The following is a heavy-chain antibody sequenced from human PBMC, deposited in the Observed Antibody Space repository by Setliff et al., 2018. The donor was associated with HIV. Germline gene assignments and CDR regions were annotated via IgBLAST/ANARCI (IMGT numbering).Heavy chain of an antibody. CDR3: ARGRPAVAYRGHGGDY. D-gene: IGHD6-19*01. J-gene: IGHJ4*02. V-gene: IGHV4-34*01. Sequence: SETLSLTCAVNGGSLNSHYWSWIRQSPERGLEWIGEINYSGSTYYNPPLESRVTMSVDASKSQLFLTLRSVTAADTAVYYCARGRPAVAYRGHGGDYWGQGTMVTVSS. CDR1: GGSLNSHY. CDR2: INYSGST.